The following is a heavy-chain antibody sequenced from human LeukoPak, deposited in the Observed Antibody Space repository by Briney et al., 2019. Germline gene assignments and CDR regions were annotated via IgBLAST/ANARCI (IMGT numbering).Heavy chain of an antibody. V-gene: IGHV1-18*01. D-gene: IGHD2-15*01. CDR2: ISAYNGNT. CDR3: ARESWIVVVVAATFSAFDI. Sequence: ASVKVSCKASGYTFTRYGISWVRQAPGQGLEWMGWISAYNGNTNYAQKLQGRVTMTTDTSTSTAYMQLRSLRSDDTAVYYCARESWIVVVVAATFSAFDIWGQGTMVTVSS. J-gene: IGHJ3*02. CDR1: GYTFTRYG.